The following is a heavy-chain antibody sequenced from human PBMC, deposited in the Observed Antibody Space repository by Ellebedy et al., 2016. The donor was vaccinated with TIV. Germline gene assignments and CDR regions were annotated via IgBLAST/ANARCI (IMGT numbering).Heavy chain of an antibody. CDR2: INYDGSEK. V-gene: IGHV3-7*03. D-gene: IGHD3-16*01. CDR1: GFKFDMYW. CDR3: ERAWGAYYLDY. Sequence: GESLKISCTASGFKFDMYWMTWVRQTPGKGLEWVANINYDGSEKYYVDSVEGRFTISRDNDKNSLSLQMSSLRAEDTAVFYCERAWGAYYLDYWGPGTLVTVSS. J-gene: IGHJ4*02.